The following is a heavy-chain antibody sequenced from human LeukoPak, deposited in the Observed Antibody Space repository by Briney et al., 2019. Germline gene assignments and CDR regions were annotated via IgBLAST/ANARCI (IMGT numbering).Heavy chain of an antibody. CDR2: IKSTTVDGTP. CDR3: TTGPGNSGY. CDR1: GGSISSYY. D-gene: IGHD4-23*01. V-gene: IGHV3-15*01. J-gene: IGHJ4*02. Sequence: PSETLSLTCTVSGGSISSYYWSWIRQPPGKGLEWVGRIKSTTVDGTPEYAAPVKGRFTISRDDSKNTVYLQMNSLKTEDTAVYYCTTGPGNSGYWGQGTLVTVSS.